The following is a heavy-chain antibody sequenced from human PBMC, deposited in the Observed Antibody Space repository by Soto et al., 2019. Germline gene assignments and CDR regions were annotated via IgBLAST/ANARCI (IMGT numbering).Heavy chain of an antibody. CDR3: ARDRIIGTSYSDY. D-gene: IGHD1-7*01. CDR1: SGSINSFY. V-gene: IGHV4-4*07. Sequence: PSATRSLTCPFSSGSINSFYWSWIRQPAGKGLEWIGRIHSSGTTNYNPSLKSRVTMSVDTSRNQFSLKLTSVTAADTAVYYCARDRIIGTSYSDYWGQGVLVTVSS. J-gene: IGHJ4*02. CDR2: IHSSGTT.